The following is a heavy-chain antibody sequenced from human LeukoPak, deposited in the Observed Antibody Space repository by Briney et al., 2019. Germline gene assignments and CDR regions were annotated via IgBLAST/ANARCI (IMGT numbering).Heavy chain of an antibody. D-gene: IGHD2-21*02. CDR1: GYSFTSNW. J-gene: IGHJ6*02. CDR3: AREGLLRGYYSGMDV. CDR2: IHPRDSDT. V-gene: IGHV5-51*01. Sequence: GESLKISCKGSGYSFTSNWIGWVRQMPGKGLEWIGIIHPRDSDTKYSPSFQGRVTISVDKSISTAYLQWSSLKVSDTAMYYCAREGLLRGYYSGMDVWGQGTTVTVSS.